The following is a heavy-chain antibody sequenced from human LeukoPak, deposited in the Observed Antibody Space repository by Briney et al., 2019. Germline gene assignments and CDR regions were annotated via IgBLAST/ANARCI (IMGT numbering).Heavy chain of an antibody. CDR3: ATHYDILTGYYSPFEY. CDR1: GFTFSSYA. J-gene: IGHJ4*02. Sequence: GGSLRLSCAASGFTFSSYAMSWVRQAPGKGLEWVSAISGSGGSTYYAGSVKGRFTISRDNSKNTLYLQMNSLRAEDTAVYYCATHYDILTGYYSPFEYWGQGTLVTVSS. V-gene: IGHV3-23*01. D-gene: IGHD3-9*01. CDR2: ISGSGGST.